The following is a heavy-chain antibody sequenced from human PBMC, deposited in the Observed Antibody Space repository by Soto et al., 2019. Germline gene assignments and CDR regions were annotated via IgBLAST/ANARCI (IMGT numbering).Heavy chain of an antibody. Sequence: ASVKVSCKASGYTFTSYAMHWVLQAPGQRLEWMGWINAGNGNRKYSQKFQGRVTITRDTSASTAYMELSSLKSEDTAVYYCARATEGGFNLDSWGQGTLVTVSS. CDR2: INAGNGNR. CDR3: ARATEGGFNLDS. V-gene: IGHV1-3*01. J-gene: IGHJ4*02. CDR1: GYTFTSYA.